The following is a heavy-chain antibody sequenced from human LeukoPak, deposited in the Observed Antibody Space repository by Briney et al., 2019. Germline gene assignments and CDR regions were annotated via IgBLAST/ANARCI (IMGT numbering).Heavy chain of an antibody. CDR2: IGSTTSYI. D-gene: IGHD6-13*01. V-gene: IGHV3-21*01. J-gene: IGHJ4*02. CDR3: ARGPTARIAAAGTSDY. CDR1: GFAFSSFG. Sequence: PGGSLRLSCAASGFAFSSFGMNWVRQAPGKGLEWVSSIGSTTSYIYYADSVRGRFTISRDNAKNSLYLQMNSLRAEDTAVYYCARGPTARIAAAGTSDYWGQGALVTVSS.